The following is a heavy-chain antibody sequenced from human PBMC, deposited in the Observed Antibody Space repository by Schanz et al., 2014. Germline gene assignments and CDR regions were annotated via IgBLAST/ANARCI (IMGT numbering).Heavy chain of an antibody. V-gene: IGHV3-11*01. Sequence: QVQLVESGGGLVKPGGSLRLSCAASGFTFSDYYMSWIRQAPGKGLEWVSYISNSGTTIYYADSVKGRFTISRDNAKNSLYLQMNSLRVEDTAVYYCARDRQQLVGRIGYYYGMDVWGQGTTVTVSS. J-gene: IGHJ6*02. CDR3: ARDRQQLVGRIGYYYGMDV. CDR2: ISNSGTTI. D-gene: IGHD6-13*01. CDR1: GFTFSDYY.